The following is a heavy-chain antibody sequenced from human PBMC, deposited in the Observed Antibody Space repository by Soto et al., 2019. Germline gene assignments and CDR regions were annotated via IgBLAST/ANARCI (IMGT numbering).Heavy chain of an antibody. D-gene: IGHD2-2*01. J-gene: IGHJ5*02. Sequence: GGSLKISCKGSGYSFAGYWIAWVRQMPGEGLEWMGIIYPGDSDTRYSPSFQGQVTISADKSISTAYLQWSSLKASDTAMYYCARRGCSSTTCQNWFDPWGQGTLVTVSS. CDR3: ARRGCSSTTCQNWFDP. CDR2: IYPGDSDT. CDR1: GYSFAGYW. V-gene: IGHV5-51*01.